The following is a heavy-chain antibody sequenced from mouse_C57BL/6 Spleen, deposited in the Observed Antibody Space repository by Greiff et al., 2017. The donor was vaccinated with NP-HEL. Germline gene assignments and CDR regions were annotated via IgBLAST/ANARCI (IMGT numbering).Heavy chain of an antibody. V-gene: IGHV1-85*01. D-gene: IGHD1-1*01. CDR3: ARSPYYYGSSPWFAY. CDR1: GYTFTSYD. J-gene: IGHJ3*01. Sequence: VKLMESGPELVKPGASVKLSCKASGYTFTSYDINWVKQRPGQGLEWIGWIYPRDGSTKYNEKFKGKATLTVDTSSSTAYMELHSLTSEDSAVYFCARSPYYYGSSPWFAYWGQGTLVTVSA. CDR2: IYPRDGST.